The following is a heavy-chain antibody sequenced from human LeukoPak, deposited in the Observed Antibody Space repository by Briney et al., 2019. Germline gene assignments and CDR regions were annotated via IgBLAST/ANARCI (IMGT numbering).Heavy chain of an antibody. Sequence: GGSLRLSCAASGFTFSSYAMSWVRQAPGKGLEWVSSISGSGNRTYYADSVKGRFTISRDNSKNTLFLQMNSLRAEDTAVYYCARDAVAFAIIWYFDLWGRGTPVSVSS. D-gene: IGHD2-21*01. CDR2: ISGSGNRT. J-gene: IGHJ2*01. CDR3: ARDAVAFAIIWYFDL. V-gene: IGHV3-23*01. CDR1: GFTFSSYA.